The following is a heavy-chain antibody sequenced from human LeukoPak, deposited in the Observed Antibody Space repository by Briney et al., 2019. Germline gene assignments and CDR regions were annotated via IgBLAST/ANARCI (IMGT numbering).Heavy chain of an antibody. V-gene: IGHV4-4*07. CDR3: ARHSLAVDWFDP. CDR1: GGSISSYY. Sequence: SETLSLTCTVSGGSISSYYWSWIRRPAGKGLEWIGRIYTSGSTNYNPSLKSRVTMSVDTSKNQFSLKLSSVTAADTAVYYCARHSLAVDWFDPWGQGTLVTVSS. J-gene: IGHJ5*02. CDR2: IYTSGST.